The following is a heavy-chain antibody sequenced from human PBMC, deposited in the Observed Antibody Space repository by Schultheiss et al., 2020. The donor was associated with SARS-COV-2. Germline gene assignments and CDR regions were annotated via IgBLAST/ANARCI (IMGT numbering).Heavy chain of an antibody. J-gene: IGHJ5*02. CDR3: ARGLYDSSGYSDLYAFDP. D-gene: IGHD3-22*01. Sequence: GGSLRLSCKGSGYSFTSYWISWVRQMPGKGLEWMGIIYPGDSDTRYSPSFQGQVTISADKSINAAYVQWSSLKASDTAMYYCARGLYDSSGYSDLYAFDPWGQGTLVTVSS. CDR2: IYPGDSDT. V-gene: IGHV5-51*01. CDR1: GYSFTSYW.